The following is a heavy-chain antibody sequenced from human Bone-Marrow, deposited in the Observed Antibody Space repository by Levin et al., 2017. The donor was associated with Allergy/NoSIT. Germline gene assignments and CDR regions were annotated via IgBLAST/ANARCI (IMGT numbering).Heavy chain of an antibody. V-gene: IGHV1-69*13. Sequence: SVKVSCKASGGTFSSYAISWVRQAPGQGLEWMGGIIPIFGTANYAQKFQGRVTITADESTSTAYMELSSLRSEDTAVYYCASNNCSGGSCYPIRAFDIWGQGTMVTVSS. CDR1: GGTFSSYA. CDR2: IIPIFGTA. CDR3: ASNNCSGGSCYPIRAFDI. J-gene: IGHJ3*02. D-gene: IGHD2-15*01.